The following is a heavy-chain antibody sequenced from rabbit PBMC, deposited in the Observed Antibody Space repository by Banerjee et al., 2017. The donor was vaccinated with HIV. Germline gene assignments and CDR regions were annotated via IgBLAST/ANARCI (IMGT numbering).Heavy chain of an antibody. V-gene: IGHV1S40*01. CDR2: IYGGSSGST. CDR1: GFSYNANYW. D-gene: IGHD4-1*01. CDR3: ARDLAGVIGWNFNL. Sequence: QSLEESGGDLVKPGASLTLTCTASGFSYNANYWMTWVRQAPGKGLEWIGTIYGGSSGSTYYASWAKGRFTISKTSSTTVTLQMTSLTAADTASYFCARDLAGVIGWNFNLCGPGTLVTVS. J-gene: IGHJ4*01.